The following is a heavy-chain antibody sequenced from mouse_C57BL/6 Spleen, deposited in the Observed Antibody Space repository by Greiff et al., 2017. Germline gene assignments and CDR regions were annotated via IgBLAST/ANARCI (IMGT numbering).Heavy chain of an antibody. CDR2: IYPGDGDT. CDR3: ASDSNGYYAMDY. Sequence: QVQLQQSGPELVKPGASVKFSCTASGYAFSGSWMNWVKQRPGQGLEWIGRIYPGDGDTNYNGKFKGKATMTADTSSSTAYMQLSSLTSEDSAVYFCASDSNGYYAMDYWGQGTSVTVSS. D-gene: IGHD2-5*01. V-gene: IGHV1-82*01. J-gene: IGHJ4*01. CDR1: GYAFSGSW.